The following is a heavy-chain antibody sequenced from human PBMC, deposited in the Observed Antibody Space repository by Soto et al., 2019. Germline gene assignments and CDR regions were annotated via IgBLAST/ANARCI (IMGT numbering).Heavy chain of an antibody. Sequence: GGSLRLSCAASGFDFRAYAMGWVRQTPGKGLEWVSIVSGSGSTTSYVDSVKGRFTISRDNSKNTLYLQMNSLRAEDTAIYFCVKTSGSYLEAFDYWGQGTLVPVAS. CDR1: GFDFRAYA. CDR3: VKTSGSYLEAFDY. CDR2: VSGSGSTT. V-gene: IGHV3-23*01. D-gene: IGHD3-16*02. J-gene: IGHJ4*02.